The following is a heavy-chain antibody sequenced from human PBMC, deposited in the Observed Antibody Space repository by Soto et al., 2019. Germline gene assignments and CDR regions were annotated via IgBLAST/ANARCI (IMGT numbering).Heavy chain of an antibody. CDR2: IYYSGST. Sequence: QLQLQESGPGLVKPSETLSLTCTVSGGSISSSSYYWGWIRQPPGKGLEWIGSIYYSGSTYYNPSLKSRVTISVDTAKNQFCLKLSSVTAADTAVYYCARLGLSTRVRGVREVGGIYYYYDYMDVWGKGTTVTVSS. J-gene: IGHJ6*03. CDR3: ARLGLSTRVRGVREVGGIYYYYDYMDV. V-gene: IGHV4-39*01. CDR1: GGSISSSSYY. D-gene: IGHD3-10*01.